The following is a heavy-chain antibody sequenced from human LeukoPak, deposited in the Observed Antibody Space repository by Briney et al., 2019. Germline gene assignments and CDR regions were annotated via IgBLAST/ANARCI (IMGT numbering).Heavy chain of an antibody. V-gene: IGHV4-59*01. D-gene: IGHD2-15*01. Sequence: SETLSLTCNVSGDSIRGFYWGWIRQPPGKGLEWIGYFYYSGDTNYNPALESRVTISVDTSKNQFSLKLSSVTAADTAVYYCARADGYCSGGSCSNDAFDIWGQGTMVTVSS. CDR3: ARADGYCSGGSCSNDAFDI. J-gene: IGHJ3*02. CDR1: GDSIRGFY. CDR2: FYYSGDT.